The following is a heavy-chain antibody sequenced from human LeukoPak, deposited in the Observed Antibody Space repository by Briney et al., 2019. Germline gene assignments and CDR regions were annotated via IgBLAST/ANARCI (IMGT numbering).Heavy chain of an antibody. CDR1: GFTFSSYS. D-gene: IGHD6-13*01. CDR2: ISSISSYI. Sequence: GGSLTLSCASSGFTFSSYSMNWVRQAPGKGLEWVASISSISSYIYYADSVKGRFTISRDNAKNSLYLQMNSLRAEDTAVYYCARSGYSSSCLFDYWGQGTLVTVSS. CDR3: ARSGYSSSCLFDY. V-gene: IGHV3-21*01. J-gene: IGHJ4*02.